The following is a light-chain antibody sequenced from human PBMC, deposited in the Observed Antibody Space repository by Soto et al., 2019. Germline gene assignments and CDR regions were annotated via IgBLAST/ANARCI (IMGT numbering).Light chain of an antibody. CDR3: QQYESTPPT. J-gene: IGKJ2*01. CDR1: QGVLYSSNNKNY. CDR2: WAS. Sequence: DIVMTQSPDSLAVSLGERATSNCKSSQGVLYSSNNKNYLAWYQQRPGQPPKLLIYWASTRESGVPDRFSGSGSGTDFTLTITSLQAEDVAVYYCQQYESTPPTFGQGTKLEIK. V-gene: IGKV4-1*01.